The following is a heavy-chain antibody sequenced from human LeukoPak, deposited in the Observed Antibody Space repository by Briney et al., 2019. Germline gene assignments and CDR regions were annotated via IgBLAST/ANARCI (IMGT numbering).Heavy chain of an antibody. CDR1: GFTFSSYA. CDR2: ISSNGGST. V-gene: IGHV3-64D*06. J-gene: IGHJ4*02. Sequence: PGGSLRLSCSASGFTFSSYAMHWVRQAPGKGLEYVSAISSNGGSTYYADSVKGRFTISRDNSKNTLYPQMSSLRAEDTAVYYCVKASNWGRDYWGQGTLVTVSS. D-gene: IGHD7-27*01. CDR3: VKASNWGRDY.